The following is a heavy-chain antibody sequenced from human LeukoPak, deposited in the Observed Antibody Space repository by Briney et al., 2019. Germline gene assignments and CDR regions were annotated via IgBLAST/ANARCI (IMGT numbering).Heavy chain of an antibody. CDR3: GRAMDV. CDR2: INQDGSEK. Sequence: GGSLGLSCAASGFTFTSYWMSWVRQAPGKGLEWVANINQDGSEKYYVDSVKGRFTISRDNAKNSLFLQMNSLRAEDTAVYYCGRAMDVWGQGTTVTVSS. V-gene: IGHV3-7*04. CDR1: GFTFTSYW. J-gene: IGHJ6*02.